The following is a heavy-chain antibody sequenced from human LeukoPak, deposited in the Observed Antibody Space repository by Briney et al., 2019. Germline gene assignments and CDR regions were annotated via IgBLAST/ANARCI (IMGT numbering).Heavy chain of an antibody. CDR1: GFTFSSYA. CDR2: ISYDGSNK. CDR3: ARRGYCSGGSCYYESIDY. D-gene: IGHD2-15*01. J-gene: IGHJ4*02. Sequence: GGSLRLSCAASGFTFSSYAIHWVRQAPGKGLEWVAVISYDGSNKYYADSVEGRFTISRDNSKNTLYLQMNSLRAEDTAVYYCARRGYCSGGSCYYESIDYWGQGTLVTVSS. V-gene: IGHV3-30-3*01.